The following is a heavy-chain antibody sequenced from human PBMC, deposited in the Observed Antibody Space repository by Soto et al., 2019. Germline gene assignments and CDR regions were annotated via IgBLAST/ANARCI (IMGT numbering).Heavy chain of an antibody. V-gene: IGHV4-31*03. D-gene: IGHD3-3*01. CDR1: GGSISSGGYY. CDR2: IYYSGST. Sequence: PSETLSLTCTVSGGSISSGGYYWSWIRQHPGKGLEWIGYIYYSGSTYYNPSLKSRVTISVDTSKNQFSLKLSSVTAADTAVYYCARMDEEWLQTTYYYYYYMDVWGKGTTVTVSS. CDR3: ARMDEEWLQTTYYYYYYMDV. J-gene: IGHJ6*03.